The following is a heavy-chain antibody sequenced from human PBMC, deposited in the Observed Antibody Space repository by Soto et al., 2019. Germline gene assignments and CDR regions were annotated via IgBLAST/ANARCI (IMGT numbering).Heavy chain of an antibody. CDR2: ISGSGGST. Sequence: EVQLLESGGGLVQPGGSLRLSCAASGFTFSSYAMSWVRQAPGKGLEWVSAISGSGGSTYYADSVKGRFTISRDNSKKTLYLQMNSLRAEDTAVYYCAKGSGLRYFDWFSPKAKYYFDYWGQGTLVTVSS. CDR1: GFTFSSYA. V-gene: IGHV3-23*01. CDR3: AKGSGLRYFDWFSPKAKYYFDY. J-gene: IGHJ4*02. D-gene: IGHD3-9*01.